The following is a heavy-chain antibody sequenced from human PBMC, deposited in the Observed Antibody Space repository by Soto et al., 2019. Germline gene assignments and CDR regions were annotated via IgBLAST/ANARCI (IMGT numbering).Heavy chain of an antibody. CDR1: RFTFSTQG. J-gene: IGHJ4*02. CDR3: ARDFMTNSYFDY. D-gene: IGHD3-16*01. V-gene: IGHV3-30*02. CDR2: IRYDGSNE. Sequence: PSGSLRLSCAASRFTFSTQGMHCVRQCPGKGLEWVAFIRYDGSNEYYADSVKGRFTISRDNFKSTLYLQMNSLRAEDTAVYYCARDFMTNSYFDYWGQGP.